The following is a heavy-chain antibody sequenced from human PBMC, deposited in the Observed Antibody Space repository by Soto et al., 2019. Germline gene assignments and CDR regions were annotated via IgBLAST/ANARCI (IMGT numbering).Heavy chain of an antibody. CDR2: INPNGGST. Sequence: QVHLVQSGAEVKKPGASVKGSCKASAYNFINYYIHWARQVPGQGLEWMGIINPNGGSTTYAQKFRGRVTMTRDTSTSTVYMDLSSLTSEDTAVYYCARDGWFSALRIPFGMDVWGQGTTVTVSS. J-gene: IGHJ6*02. CDR1: AYNFINYY. D-gene: IGHD3-3*01. V-gene: IGHV1-46*01. CDR3: ARDGWFSALRIPFGMDV.